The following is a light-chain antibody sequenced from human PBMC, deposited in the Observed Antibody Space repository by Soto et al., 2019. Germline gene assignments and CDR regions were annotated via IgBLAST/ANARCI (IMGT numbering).Light chain of an antibody. CDR2: EVS. V-gene: IGLV2-8*01. CDR1: SSDVGKYDY. Sequence: QSALTQPPSASGSPGQSVTISCTGTSSDVGKYDYVSWFQHHPGKAPKLIIYEVSKRPSVVPDRFSGSKSGSTASLTVSGLQTEEEADYYCNSYSNRGTLGVVFGGGTKVTVL. CDR3: NSYSNRGTLGVV. J-gene: IGLJ2*01.